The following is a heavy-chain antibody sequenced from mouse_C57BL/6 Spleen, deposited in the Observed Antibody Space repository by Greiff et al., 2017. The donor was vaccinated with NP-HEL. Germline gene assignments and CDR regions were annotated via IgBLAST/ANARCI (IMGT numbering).Heavy chain of an antibody. J-gene: IGHJ1*03. CDR2: IHPNSGST. CDR1: GYTFTSYW. CDR3: ARGDDYPWYFDV. Sequence: QVQLQQPGAELVKPGASVKLSCKASGYTFTSYWMHWVKQRPGQGLEWIGMIHPNSGSTNYNEKFKSKATLTVDKSSSTAYMQLSSLTSEDSAVYYCARGDDYPWYFDVWGTGTTVTVSS. D-gene: IGHD2-4*01. V-gene: IGHV1-64*01.